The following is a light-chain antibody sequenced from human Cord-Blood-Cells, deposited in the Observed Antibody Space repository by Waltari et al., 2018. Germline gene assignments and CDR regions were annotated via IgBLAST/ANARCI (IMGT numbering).Light chain of an antibody. J-gene: IGLJ7*01. Sequence: QSVLTQPPSASGTPGQRVTISCSGSSSNIGSNYVYWYQQLPGTAPKLLIYRNNPRPSVVPDRFSGSNSGTSASLSISGLLSADEADYYCAAWDDSLSGQVFGGGTQLTVL. CDR3: AAWDDSLSGQV. V-gene: IGLV1-47*01. CDR1: SSNIGSNY. CDR2: RNN.